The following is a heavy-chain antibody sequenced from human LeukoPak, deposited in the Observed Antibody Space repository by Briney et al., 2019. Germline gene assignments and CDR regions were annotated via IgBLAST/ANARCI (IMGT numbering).Heavy chain of an antibody. J-gene: IGHJ6*03. CDR1: GFTFSGSA. Sequence: GGSLRLSCAASGFTFSGSAMHWVRQASGKGLEWVGRIRSKANSYATAYAASVKGRFTISRDDSKNTAYLQMNSLKTEDTGVYYCTSASASTVTTPPHYYYYYYMDVWGKGTTVTVSS. CDR3: TSASASTVTTPPHYYYYYYMDV. V-gene: IGHV3-73*01. CDR2: IRSKANSYAT. D-gene: IGHD4-17*01.